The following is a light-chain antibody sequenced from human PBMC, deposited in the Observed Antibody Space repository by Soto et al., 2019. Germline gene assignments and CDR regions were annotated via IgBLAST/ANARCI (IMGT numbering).Light chain of an antibody. V-gene: IGLV1-44*01. CDR3: AAWDASLNGVV. J-gene: IGLJ2*01. CDR1: SSNIGSKT. CDR2: SNN. Sequence: QAVVTQPPSASGTPGQRVTISCSGSSSNIGSKTVNWYQQLPGTAPKLLIYSNNQRPSGVPDRFSGSKSGTSASLAISGLQSEDEADYSCAAWDASLNGVVFGGGPKLTVL.